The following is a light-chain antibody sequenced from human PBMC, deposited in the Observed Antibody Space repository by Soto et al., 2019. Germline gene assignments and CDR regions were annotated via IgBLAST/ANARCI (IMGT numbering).Light chain of an antibody. CDR2: GAS. Sequence: EIVLTQSTGTLSLSPGERATLSCRASQSVSSSYLTWYQQKPGQAPRLLIYGASSRATGIPDRFSGSGSGTEFTLTISRLQPEDFAAYYCQQCDSTPLTFGGGTKVDIK. CDR1: QSVSSSY. V-gene: IGKV3-20*01. CDR3: QQCDSTPLT. J-gene: IGKJ4*01.